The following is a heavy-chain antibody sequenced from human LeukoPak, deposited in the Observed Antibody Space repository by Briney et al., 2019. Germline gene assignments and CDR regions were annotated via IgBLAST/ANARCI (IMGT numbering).Heavy chain of an antibody. CDR2: IYHSGST. Sequence: SETLSLTCAVSGYSISSGYYWGWIRQPPGKGLEWIGSIYHSGSTYYNPSLKSRVTISVDTSKNQFSLKLSSVTAADTAVYYCASQKGYKYYDLWSGYPHVYYMDVWGKGTTVTVSS. D-gene: IGHD3-3*01. J-gene: IGHJ6*03. CDR1: GYSISSGYY. V-gene: IGHV4-38-2*01. CDR3: ASQKGYKYYDLWSGYPHVYYMDV.